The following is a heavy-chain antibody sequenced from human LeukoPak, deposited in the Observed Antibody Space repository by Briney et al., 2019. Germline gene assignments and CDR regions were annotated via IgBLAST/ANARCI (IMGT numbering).Heavy chain of an antibody. Sequence: RASVKVSCKASGYTFTSYGISWVRQAPGQGLEWMGWISAYNGNTNYAHKLQGRVTMTTDTSTSTAFMELRSLRSDDTAVYYCARDLGSGEQQDYGMDVWGQGTTVTVSS. J-gene: IGHJ6*02. CDR3: ARDLGSGEQQDYGMDV. V-gene: IGHV1-18*01. D-gene: IGHD6-13*01. CDR1: GYTFTSYG. CDR2: ISAYNGNT.